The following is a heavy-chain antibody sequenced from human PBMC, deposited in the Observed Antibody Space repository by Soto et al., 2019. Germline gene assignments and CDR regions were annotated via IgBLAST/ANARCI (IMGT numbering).Heavy chain of an antibody. CDR2: IYYSGST. CDR3: AREYYYDSSGYYLRQSWFDP. CDR1: GGSISSGDYY. Sequence: SETLSLTCTVSGGSISSGDYYWSWIRQPPGKGLEWIGYIYYSGSTYYNPSLKSRVTISVDTSKNQFSLKLSSVTAADTAVYYCAREYYYDSSGYYLRQSWFDPWGQGTLVTVSS. D-gene: IGHD3-22*01. V-gene: IGHV4-30-4*01. J-gene: IGHJ5*02.